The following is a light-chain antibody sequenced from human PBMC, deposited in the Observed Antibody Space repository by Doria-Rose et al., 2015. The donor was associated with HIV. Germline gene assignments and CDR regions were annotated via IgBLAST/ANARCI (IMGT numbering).Light chain of an antibody. V-gene: IGLV1-40*01. J-gene: IGLJ3*02. CDR2: GNS. Sequence: GAPGQRVTISCTGSSSNIGAGYDVHWYQQLPGTAPKLLIYGNSNRPSGVPDRFSGSKSGTSASLAITGLQAEDEADYYCQSYDSSLSGSVFGGGTKLTVL. CDR3: QSYDSSLSGSV. CDR1: SSNIGAGYD.